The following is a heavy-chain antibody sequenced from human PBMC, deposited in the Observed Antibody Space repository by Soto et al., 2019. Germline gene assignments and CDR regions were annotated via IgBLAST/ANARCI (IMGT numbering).Heavy chain of an antibody. CDR1: GGSISSYY. Sequence: SETLSLTCAVSGGSISSYYWSWIRQPPGKGLEWIGYIYYSGSTNYNPSLKSRVTISVDTSKNQFSLKLSSVTAADTAVYYCARGQDWLDYWGQGTLVTVSS. D-gene: IGHD2-15*01. V-gene: IGHV4-59*01. J-gene: IGHJ4*02. CDR2: IYYSGST. CDR3: ARGQDWLDY.